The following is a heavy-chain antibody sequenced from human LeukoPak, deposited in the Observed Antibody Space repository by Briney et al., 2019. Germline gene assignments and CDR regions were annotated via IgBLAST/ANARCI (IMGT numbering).Heavy chain of an antibody. CDR2: IYYSGVT. V-gene: IGHV4-59*01. D-gene: IGHD3-10*02. CDR1: GGSINGYH. Sequence: SETLSHTCSVSGGSINGYHWSWIRQPPGKGLEWIGYIYYSGVTYYNSSLKSRVTISVDTSKNQFSLRMSSATAADTAVYFCARDRGQTTSGGVGSDSWGQGTLVTVSS. J-gene: IGHJ4*02. CDR3: ARDRGQTTSGGVGSDS.